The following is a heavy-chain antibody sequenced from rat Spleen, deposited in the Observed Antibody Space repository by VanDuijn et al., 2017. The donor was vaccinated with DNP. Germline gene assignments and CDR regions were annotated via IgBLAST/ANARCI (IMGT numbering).Heavy chain of an antibody. Sequence: EVELVESGGGLVQPGRSMKLSCAASGFSFSNYGMAWVRQAPTKGLEWVASINRSGGSTAYRDSVKGRFTISRDSAESTVYLQMDSLRSEDTATYYCTTHYWFAYWGQGTLVTVSS. J-gene: IGHJ3*01. CDR3: TTHYWFAY. CDR1: GFSFSNYG. V-gene: IGHV5-25*01. CDR2: INRSGGST.